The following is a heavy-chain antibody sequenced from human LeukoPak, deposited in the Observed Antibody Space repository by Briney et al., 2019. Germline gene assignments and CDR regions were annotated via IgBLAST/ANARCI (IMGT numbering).Heavy chain of an antibody. CDR2: ITGSGETK. CDR3: AKESLVVIESYFDN. J-gene: IGHJ4*02. V-gene: IGHV3-23*01. D-gene: IGHD3-22*01. CDR1: GFTFSDFA. Sequence: SGGSLRLSCVVSGFTFSDFAMSWVRRAPGKGLEWVSAITGSGETKYYADSVKGRFTMSRDNSKNTLYLQMNSLRDEDTAEYFCAKESLVVIESYFDNWGQGTLVTVSS.